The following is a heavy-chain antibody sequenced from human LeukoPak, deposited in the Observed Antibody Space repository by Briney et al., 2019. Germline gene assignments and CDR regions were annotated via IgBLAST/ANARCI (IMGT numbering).Heavy chain of an antibody. CDR3: TTDKVEKLRYFDWLYPAPLDY. CDR1: GFTFSNAW. V-gene: IGHV3-15*07. J-gene: IGHJ4*02. Sequence: PGGSLRLSCAASGFTFSNAWMNWVRQAPGKGLEWVGRIKSKTDGGTTDYAAPVKGRFTISRDDSKNTLYLQMNSLKTEDTAVYYCTTDKVEKLRYFDWLYPAPLDYWGQGTLVTVSS. CDR2: IKSKTDGGTT. D-gene: IGHD3-9*01.